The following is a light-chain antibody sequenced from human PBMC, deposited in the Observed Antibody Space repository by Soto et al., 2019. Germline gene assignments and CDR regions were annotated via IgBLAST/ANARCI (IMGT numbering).Light chain of an antibody. CDR1: SSDVGTYNY. V-gene: IGLV2-14*01. CDR2: EVT. CDR3: SSYTSSTTVV. J-gene: IGLJ2*01. Sequence: QSVLTQPASVSGSPGQSTTISCTGTSSDVGTYNYVSWYQQHPGKAPKLMIYEVTNRPSGVSNRFSGSKSGNTASLTISGLQAEDEADYYCSSYTSSTTVVFGGGTKVTVL.